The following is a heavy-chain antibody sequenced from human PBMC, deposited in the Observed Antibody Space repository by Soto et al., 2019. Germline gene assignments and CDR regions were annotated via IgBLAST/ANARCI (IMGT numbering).Heavy chain of an antibody. CDR3: ARSGKGVRGSPPWYFDL. J-gene: IGHJ2*01. D-gene: IGHD3-16*01. Sequence: QVQLVESGGGVVQPGRSLRLSCAASGFTFSSYGMHWVRQAPGKGLEWVAVIWYDGSNKYYADSVKGRFTISRDNSKNTLYLQMNSLRAEDTAVYYCARSGKGVRGSPPWYFDLWGRGTLVTVSS. CDR2: IWYDGSNK. CDR1: GFTFSSYG. V-gene: IGHV3-33*01.